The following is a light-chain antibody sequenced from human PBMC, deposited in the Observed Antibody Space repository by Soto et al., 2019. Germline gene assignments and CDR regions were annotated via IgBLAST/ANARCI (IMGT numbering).Light chain of an antibody. V-gene: IGLV2-14*01. J-gene: IGLJ1*01. CDR1: TRDIAGYNY. CDR2: QVT. Sequence: QSARTQPASVSGSLGQSITISCTGATRDIAGYNYISWYQQLPGKAPKLMIYQVTIRPSGISNRFSGSKSGNTASLTISGLQAEDEADYYCTSFSSSTSLYVFGTGTKVTVL. CDR3: TSFSSSTSLYV.